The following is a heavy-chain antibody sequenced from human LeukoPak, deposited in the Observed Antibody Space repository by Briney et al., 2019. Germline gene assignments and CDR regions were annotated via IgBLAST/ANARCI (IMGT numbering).Heavy chain of an antibody. CDR1: GGSISSGGYY. V-gene: IGHV4-31*03. Sequence: SQTLSLTCTVSGGSISSGGYYWSWIRQHPGQGLEWIGYIYYSGSTYYNPSLNSRVTISVDTSKNQFSLKLSSVTAADTAVYYCARVGSRDYVWGSYRALYYFDYWGQGTLVTVSS. CDR3: ARVGSRDYVWGSYRALYYFDY. CDR2: IYYSGST. D-gene: IGHD3-16*02. J-gene: IGHJ4*02.